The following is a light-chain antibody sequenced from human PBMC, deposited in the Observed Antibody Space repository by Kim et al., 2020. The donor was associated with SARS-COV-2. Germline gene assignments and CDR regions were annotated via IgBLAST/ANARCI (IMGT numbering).Light chain of an antibody. CDR1: SSNSGAGYD. CDR3: QSYDCCLSGSKV. CDR2: GNG. V-gene: IGLV1-40*01. Sequence: VTVACCGSSSNSGAGYDEHWYQQLPDAATNPLIYGNGNRPSGVADRVSGSKSGTSASLAMTGLQAEDEADYDCQSYDCCLSGSKVFGGGTKVTVL. J-gene: IGLJ3*02.